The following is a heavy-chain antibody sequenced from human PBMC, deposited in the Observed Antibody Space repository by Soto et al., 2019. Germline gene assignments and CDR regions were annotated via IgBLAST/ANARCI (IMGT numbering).Heavy chain of an antibody. CDR2: IKSKTDGGTT. Sequence: GGSLRLSCAASGFTFSNAWMSWVRQAPGKGLEWVGRIKSKTDGGTTDYAAPVKGRFTISRDDSKNTLYLQMNSLKTEDTAVYYCTSELGIYAFDIWGQGTMVTVSS. CDR3: TSELGIYAFDI. D-gene: IGHD7-27*01. J-gene: IGHJ3*02. CDR1: GFTFSNAW. V-gene: IGHV3-15*01.